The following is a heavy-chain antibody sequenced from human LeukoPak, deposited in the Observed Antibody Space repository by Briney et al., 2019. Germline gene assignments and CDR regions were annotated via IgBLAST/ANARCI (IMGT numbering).Heavy chain of an antibody. V-gene: IGHV3-11*01. J-gene: IGHJ6*02. D-gene: IGHD6-13*01. CDR1: GFTFSDYY. Sequence: GGSLRLSCAASGFTFSDYYMSWIRQAPGKGREWVSYISSSGSTIYYADSVKGRFTISRGNAKNSLYLQMNSLRAEDTAVYYCAGYSSSWYYYYYYGMDVWGQGTTVTVSS. CDR2: ISSSGSTI. CDR3: AGYSSSWYYYYYYGMDV.